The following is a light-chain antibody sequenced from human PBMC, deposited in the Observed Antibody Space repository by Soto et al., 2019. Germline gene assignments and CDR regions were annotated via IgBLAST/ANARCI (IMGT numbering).Light chain of an antibody. V-gene: IGKV3D-20*02. CDR3: QQRSNWPPIT. CDR1: QTVRNNY. J-gene: IGKJ5*01. CDR2: DAS. Sequence: EFVLTQSPGTLSLSPGERATLSRRASQTVRNNYLAWYQQKPGQAPRLLIYDASSRATGIPDRFSGGGSGTDFTLTISSLEPEDFAVYYCQQRSNWPPITFGQGTRLEIK.